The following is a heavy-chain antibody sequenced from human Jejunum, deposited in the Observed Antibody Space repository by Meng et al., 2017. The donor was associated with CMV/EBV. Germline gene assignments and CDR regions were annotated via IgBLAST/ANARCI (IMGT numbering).Heavy chain of an antibody. CDR3: VREAWTPRSGRLYYFDL. CDR1: GSFENYV. D-gene: IGHD3/OR15-3a*01. Sequence: GSFENYVINWVRQAPGQGLEWMGGITPFHGSADYAQRFQGRVTISTTQSRSTVYMDLRSLRSGDTAVYYCVREAWTPRSGRLYYFDLWGQGTLVTVSS. J-gene: IGHJ4*02. V-gene: IGHV1-69*05. CDR2: ITPFHGSA.